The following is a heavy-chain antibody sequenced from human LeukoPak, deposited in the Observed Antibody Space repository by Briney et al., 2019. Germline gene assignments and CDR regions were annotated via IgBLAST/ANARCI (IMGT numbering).Heavy chain of an antibody. CDR1: GFTFSDYY. V-gene: IGHV3-69-1*01. CDR2: ISEGGAT. D-gene: IGHD4-17*01. Sequence: GSLRLSCAPSGFTFSDYYMSWIRQAPGEGLEWVSSISEGGATTYADSVKGRITISRDNAKNSLYLQMNSLRAEDTAVYYCARDPDYGDPGPFWDYWGQGTLVTVSS. CDR3: ARDPDYGDPGPFWDY. J-gene: IGHJ4*02.